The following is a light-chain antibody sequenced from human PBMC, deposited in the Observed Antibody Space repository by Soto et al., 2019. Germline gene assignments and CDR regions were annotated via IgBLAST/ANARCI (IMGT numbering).Light chain of an antibody. CDR2: GAS. V-gene: IGKV3-15*01. J-gene: IGKJ4*01. Sequence: ETVMTQSPATLSVSPGERATLSCRASQSVSNHLAWYQHKPGQAPRLLTYGASTRATGIPARFIGIGSGTGFTFTISSLLSEDVALYYCQHDNNLTLTFAGGTKVEIK. CDR1: QSVSNH. CDR3: QHDNNLTLT.